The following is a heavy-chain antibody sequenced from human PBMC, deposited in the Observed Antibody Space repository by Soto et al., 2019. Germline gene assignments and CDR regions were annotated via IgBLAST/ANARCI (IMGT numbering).Heavy chain of an antibody. D-gene: IGHD3-3*01. CDR2: IVVGSGNT. CDR3: AANPDYDFWSGYGFRTDYGMDV. J-gene: IGHJ6*02. V-gene: IGHV1-58*01. CDR1: GFTFTSSA. Sequence: ASVNVSCKASGFTFTSSAVQWVRQARGQRLEWIGWIVVGSGNTNYAQKFQERVTITRDMSTSTAYMELSSLRSEDTAVYYCAANPDYDFWSGYGFRTDYGMDVWG.